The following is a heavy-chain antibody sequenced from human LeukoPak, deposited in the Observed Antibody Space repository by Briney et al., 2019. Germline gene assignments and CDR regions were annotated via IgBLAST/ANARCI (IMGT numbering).Heavy chain of an antibody. Sequence: TGGSLRLSCAASGFTVSSNYMSWVRQAPGKGLEWVSSISSSTGYIYYADSVKGRFTISRDNAKNSLYLQMNSLRAEDTAVYYCARDPDSTSVWGQGTLVTVSS. J-gene: IGHJ4*02. D-gene: IGHD2-2*01. V-gene: IGHV3-21*01. CDR3: ARDPDSTSV. CDR1: GFTVSSNY. CDR2: ISSSTGYI.